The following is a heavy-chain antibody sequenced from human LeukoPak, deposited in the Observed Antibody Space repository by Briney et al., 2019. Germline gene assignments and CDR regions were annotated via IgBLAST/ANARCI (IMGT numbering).Heavy chain of an antibody. V-gene: IGHV1-2*02. Sequence: ASVKLSCKASGYTFTDFHMPWGRQAPGQRPEWMGWIDPNSGGTNYAQKFQGRVTMTRDMSITTAYMEVSRLRFDDTAVYYCARYQFAGRCSSDFLHTWGQGTMVTVSS. CDR2: IDPNSGGT. D-gene: IGHD3/OR15-3a*01. J-gene: IGHJ3*02. CDR3: ARYQFAGRCSSDFLHT. CDR1: GYTFTDFH.